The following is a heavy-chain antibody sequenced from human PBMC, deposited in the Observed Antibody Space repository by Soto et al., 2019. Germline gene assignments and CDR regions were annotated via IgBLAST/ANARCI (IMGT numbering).Heavy chain of an antibody. Sequence: GESLKISCKGSGYSFTSYWIGWVRQMPGKGLEWMGIIYPGDSDTRYSPSFQGQVTISADKSISTAYLQWSSLKASDTAMYYCARYRYDILTGCGWFDPWGQGTLVTVSS. CDR1: GYSFTSYW. CDR3: ARYRYDILTGCGWFDP. CDR2: IYPGDSDT. D-gene: IGHD3-9*01. J-gene: IGHJ5*02. V-gene: IGHV5-51*01.